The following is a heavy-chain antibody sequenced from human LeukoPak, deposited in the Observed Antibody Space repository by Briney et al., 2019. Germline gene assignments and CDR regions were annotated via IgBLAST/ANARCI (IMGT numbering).Heavy chain of an antibody. D-gene: IGHD6-13*01. CDR2: ISYDGSNK. V-gene: IGHV3-30*14. CDR1: GFTFSNYA. CDR3: AREWQGGIAAAGTRIEGDY. Sequence: PGRSLRLSCAASGFTFSNYAMHWVRQAPGKGLEWVAVISYDGSNKYYADSVKGRFTISRDNAENSLFLQMNSLRVEDTAVYYCAREWQGGIAAAGTRIEGDYWGQGTLVAVSS. J-gene: IGHJ4*02.